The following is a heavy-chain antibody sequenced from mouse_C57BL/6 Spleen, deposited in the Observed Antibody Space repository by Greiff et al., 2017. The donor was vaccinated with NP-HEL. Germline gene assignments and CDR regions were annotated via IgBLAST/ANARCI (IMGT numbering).Heavy chain of an antibody. CDR2: IYPGDGDT. CDR3: ARGGYYGSSSAWFAY. CDR1: GYAFSSYW. D-gene: IGHD1-1*01. Sequence: QVQLQQSGAELVKPGASVKISCKASGYAFSSYWMNWVKQRPGKGLEWIGQIYPGDGDTNYNGKFKGKATLTADKSSSTAYMQLSSLTSEDSAVYFCARGGYYGSSSAWFAYWGQGTLVTVSA. J-gene: IGHJ3*01. V-gene: IGHV1-80*01.